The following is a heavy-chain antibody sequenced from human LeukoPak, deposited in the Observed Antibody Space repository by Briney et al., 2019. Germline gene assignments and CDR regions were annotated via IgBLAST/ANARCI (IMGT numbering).Heavy chain of an antibody. CDR2: IYPGDSDT. J-gene: IGHJ4*02. V-gene: IGHV5-51*01. CDR3: ARLSLSSGWLDY. D-gene: IGHD6-19*01. Sequence: GEPLKISCKGSGYRFTSYWIGWVRQMPGKGLEWREIIYPGDSDTRYSPSFQGQVTISADKSISTAYLQWSRLKASDTAMYYCARLSLSSGWLDYWGQGTRVTVSS. CDR1: GYRFTSYW.